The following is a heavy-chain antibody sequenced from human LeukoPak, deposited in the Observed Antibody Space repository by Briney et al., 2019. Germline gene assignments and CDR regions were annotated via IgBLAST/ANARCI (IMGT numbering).Heavy chain of an antibody. V-gene: IGHV1-2*04. Sequence: ASVKVSCKASGYTFTGYYMHWVRQAPGQGLEWMGWINPNSGGTNYAQKFRGWVTMTRDTSISTAYMELSRLRSDDTAVYYCARGTLRATVMYYFDYWGQGTLVTVSS. D-gene: IGHD4-17*01. CDR3: ARGTLRATVMYYFDY. J-gene: IGHJ4*02. CDR1: GYTFTGYY. CDR2: INPNSGGT.